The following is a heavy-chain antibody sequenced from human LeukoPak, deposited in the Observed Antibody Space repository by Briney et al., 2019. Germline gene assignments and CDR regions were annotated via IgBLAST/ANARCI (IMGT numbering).Heavy chain of an antibody. CDR3: AREMEGDYGSGTFFDL. CDR2: ISDSGSTI. CDR1: EFVFSDYY. J-gene: IGHJ4*02. V-gene: IGHV3-11*01. Sequence: GGSLRLSCAASEFVFSDYYMSWIRQAPGKGLEWVSYISDSGSTIYYADSVKGRFTISRDNVKNSLYLQMNGLRAEDTAMYHCAREMEGDYGSGTFFDLWGQGNMVTVSS. D-gene: IGHD3-10*01.